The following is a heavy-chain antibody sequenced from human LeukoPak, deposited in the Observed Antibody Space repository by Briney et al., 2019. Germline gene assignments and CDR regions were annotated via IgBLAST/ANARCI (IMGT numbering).Heavy chain of an antibody. CDR1: GFTFSSYW. D-gene: IGHD3-3*01. CDR2: IKQDGSEK. V-gene: IGHV3-7*03. J-gene: IGHJ4*02. Sequence: GGSLRLSCAASGFTFSSYWMSWVRQAPGKGLEWVANIKQDGSEKYYVDSVKGRFTISRDNAKNSLYLQMNSLRAEDTAVYYCASDYDFWGGYPDYWGQGTLVTVSS. CDR3: ASDYDFWGGYPDY.